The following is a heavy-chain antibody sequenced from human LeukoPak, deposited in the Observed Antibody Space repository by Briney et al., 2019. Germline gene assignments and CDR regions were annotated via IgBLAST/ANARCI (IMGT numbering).Heavy chain of an antibody. V-gene: IGHV4-61*01. CDR2: IYYSGST. J-gene: IGHJ4*02. CDR1: GDSVSNTNNY. CDR3: ARDQRYYFDY. Sequence: SETLSLTCTVSGDSVSNTNNYWSWIRQPPGKGLERIGYIYYSGSTIYNPSLKSRVTISVDTSKNQFSLKLNSLTAADTAVYYCARDQRYYFDYWGQGTLVTVSS.